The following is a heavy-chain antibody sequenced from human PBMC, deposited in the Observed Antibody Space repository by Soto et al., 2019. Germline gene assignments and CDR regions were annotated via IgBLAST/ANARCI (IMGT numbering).Heavy chain of an antibody. D-gene: IGHD3-10*01. V-gene: IGHV1-18*01. Sequence: ASVKVSCKASGYTFTSYGISWVRQAPGQGLEWMGWISAYNGNTNYAQKLQGRVTMTTDTSTSTAYMELRSLRSDDTAVYYCAGLTGYYGSGSPRYWFDPWGQGTLVTVSS. CDR1: GYTFTSYG. CDR2: ISAYNGNT. CDR3: AGLTGYYGSGSPRYWFDP. J-gene: IGHJ5*02.